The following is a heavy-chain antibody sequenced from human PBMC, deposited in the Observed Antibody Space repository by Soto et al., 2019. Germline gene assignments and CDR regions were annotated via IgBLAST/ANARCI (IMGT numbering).Heavy chain of an antibody. J-gene: IGHJ6*02. CDR3: ARDEYSSGWGAV. D-gene: IGHD6-19*01. V-gene: IGHV1-18*01. CDR1: GYTFTSHG. CDR2: INPDNGNV. Sequence: QVQLVQSGAEVKEPGASVKVSCKTSGYTFTSHGLSWVRHTPGQGLEWMGWINPDNGNVKYAQNLQGRIIMTTDTTTTTGHIELRSLRSDDTAVYYCARDEYSSGWGAVWGQGTTVTVSS.